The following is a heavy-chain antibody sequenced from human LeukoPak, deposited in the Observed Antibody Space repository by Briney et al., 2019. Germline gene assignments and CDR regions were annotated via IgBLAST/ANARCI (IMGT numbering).Heavy chain of an antibody. V-gene: IGHV4-59*01. J-gene: IGHJ4*02. CDR1: GGSISSYY. D-gene: IGHD3-22*01. CDR3: ARVSYDSSGYYFDY. CDR2: IYYSGST. Sequence: PSETLSLTCTVSGGSISSYYWSWIRQPPGKGLEWIGYIYYSGSTNYNTSLKSRVTISVDTSKNQFSLKLSSVTAADTAVYYCARVSYDSSGYYFDYWGQGTLVTVSS.